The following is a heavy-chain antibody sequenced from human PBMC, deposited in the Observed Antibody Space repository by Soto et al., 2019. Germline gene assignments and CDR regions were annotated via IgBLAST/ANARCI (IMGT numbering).Heavy chain of an antibody. V-gene: IGHV3-48*02. Sequence: GGSLRLSCAASGFTFSTYPMNWVRQAPGKGLEWVSNIRPSSESMSYADSVKGRFTVSRDNAKNSLSLQMNSLRDDDTAVYYCARDSDFAFEYWGQGTLVTVSS. D-gene: IGHD2-21*02. J-gene: IGHJ4*02. CDR3: ARDSDFAFEY. CDR1: GFTFSTYP. CDR2: IRPSSESM.